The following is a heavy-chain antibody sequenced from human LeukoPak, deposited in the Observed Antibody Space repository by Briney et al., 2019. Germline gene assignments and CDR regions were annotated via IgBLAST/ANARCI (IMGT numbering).Heavy chain of an antibody. D-gene: IGHD1-26*01. CDR1: GYTFTSYG. Sequence: ASVKVSCKASGYTFTSYGIIWVRQAPGQGLEWMGWISTYNGNTNYAQKIQGRVTMTTDTSTSTAYMELRSLRSDDTAVYYCARGVNSGYFDYCGQGTLVTVSS. J-gene: IGHJ4*02. CDR3: ARGVNSGYFDY. V-gene: IGHV1-18*01. CDR2: ISTYNGNT.